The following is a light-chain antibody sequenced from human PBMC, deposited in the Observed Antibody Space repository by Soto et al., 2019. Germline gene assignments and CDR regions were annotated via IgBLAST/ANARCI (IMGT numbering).Light chain of an antibody. CDR2: GAS. V-gene: IGKV3-20*01. Sequence: EIVLTQSPGTLSLSPGERATLSCRASQSVSSSYLAWYQQKPGQAPRLLIYGASSRATGGPDRFSGSGSGTDFTLAISRLEPEDFSVYYCQQYGSSPFTFGPGTKVDIK. CDR3: QQYGSSPFT. J-gene: IGKJ3*01. CDR1: QSVSSSY.